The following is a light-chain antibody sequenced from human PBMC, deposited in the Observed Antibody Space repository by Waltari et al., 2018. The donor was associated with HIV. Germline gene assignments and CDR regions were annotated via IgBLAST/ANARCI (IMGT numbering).Light chain of an antibody. J-gene: IGLJ2*01. V-gene: IGLV1-47*01. Sequence: QSVLTQPPSVSGTPGQRVTISCSGSSSNVGSTYVDWYQQLPGTAPKPLIYRDNPRPSGVPDRFSGSKSGTSASLAISGLRSEDEADYHCAAWDDSLSALVFGGGTKLAVL. CDR1: SSNVGSTY. CDR3: AAWDDSLSALV. CDR2: RDN.